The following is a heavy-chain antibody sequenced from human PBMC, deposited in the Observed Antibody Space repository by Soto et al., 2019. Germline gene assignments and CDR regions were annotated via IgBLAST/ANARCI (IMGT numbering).Heavy chain of an antibody. Sequence: EVQLVESGGGLVKPGGSLRLSCAASGFTFSSYSMNWVRQAPGKGLEWVSSIISSSNYIYYADSVKGRFTISRDNAKNSLYLQMNSLRAEDTAMYYCARDLVGATIWGQGTLVTVSS. D-gene: IGHD1-26*01. V-gene: IGHV3-21*01. CDR2: IISSSNYI. J-gene: IGHJ4*02. CDR1: GFTFSSYS. CDR3: ARDLVGATI.